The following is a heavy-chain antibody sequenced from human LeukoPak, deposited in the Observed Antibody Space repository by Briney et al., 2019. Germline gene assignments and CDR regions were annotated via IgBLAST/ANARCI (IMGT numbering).Heavy chain of an antibody. J-gene: IGHJ6*03. V-gene: IGHV4-38-2*01. CDR3: ARRISGYYNYYYFYYMDV. D-gene: IGHD3-22*01. Sequence: SETLSLTCGVSGYSISSGYYWGWIRQPPGKGLEWIGSIYHSGSTYYNPSLKSRVTISVDTSKNQFSLKLSSVTAADTAVYYCARRISGYYNYYYFYYMDVWGKGTTATVSS. CDR1: GYSISSGYY. CDR2: IYHSGST.